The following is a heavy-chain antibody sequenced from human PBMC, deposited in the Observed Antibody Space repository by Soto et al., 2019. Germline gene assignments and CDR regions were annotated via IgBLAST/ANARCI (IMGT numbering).Heavy chain of an antibody. J-gene: IGHJ3*02. Sequence: QVQLVESGGGVVQPGRSLRLSCAASGFTFSSYAMHWVRQAPGKGLEWVAVISYDGSNKYYADSVKGRFTISRDNSKNTLYLQMNSLRAEDTAVYYCAREGTAFGAFDIWGQGTMVTVSS. CDR1: GFTFSSYA. V-gene: IGHV3-30-3*01. CDR3: AREGTAFGAFDI. D-gene: IGHD3-16*01. CDR2: ISYDGSNK.